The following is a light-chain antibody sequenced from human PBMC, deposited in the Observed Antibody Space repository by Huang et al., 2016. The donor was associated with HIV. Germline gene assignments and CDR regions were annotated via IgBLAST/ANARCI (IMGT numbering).Light chain of an antibody. J-gene: IGKJ1*01. CDR3: QQYDNWPPWT. CDR2: GAF. CDR1: QSISSN. Sequence: EIVMTQSPATLSVSPGERAALSCRASQSISSNLAWYQHKSGQAPRLLIYGAFIRATGIPARFSGSGSGTDFTLTISSLQSEDFGVYYCQQYDNWPPWTFGQGTKVEIK. V-gene: IGKV3-15*01.